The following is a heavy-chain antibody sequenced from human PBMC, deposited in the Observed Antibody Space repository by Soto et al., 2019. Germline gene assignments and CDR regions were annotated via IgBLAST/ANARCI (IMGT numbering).Heavy chain of an antibody. CDR1: GDSINSVRYY. V-gene: IGHV4-39*01. CDR3: ARSQLLYNNWFDP. D-gene: IGHD2-2*02. CDR2: IYYSGNT. J-gene: IGHJ5*02. Sequence: SETLSLTCTVSGDSINSVRYYWGWIRQPPGKGLEWIGSIYYSGNTYYNPSLKSRGTISIDTSKNQFSLKLTSVTAADTAVYFCARSQLLYNNWFDPWGQGTVVT.